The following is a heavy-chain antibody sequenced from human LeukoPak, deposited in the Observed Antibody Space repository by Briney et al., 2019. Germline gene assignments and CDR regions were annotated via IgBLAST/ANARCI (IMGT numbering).Heavy chain of an antibody. V-gene: IGHV3-21*01. J-gene: IGHJ4*02. Sequence: GGSLRLSCAASAFSLNAYNMNWVRQAPGKGLEWVSSISSSSSYIYYADSVKGRFTISRDNAKNSLYLQMNSLRAEDTAVYYCARSNRYCSSTSCREYDYWGQGTLVTVSS. CDR2: ISSSSSYI. D-gene: IGHD2-2*01. CDR3: ARSNRYCSSTSCREYDY. CDR1: AFSLNAYN.